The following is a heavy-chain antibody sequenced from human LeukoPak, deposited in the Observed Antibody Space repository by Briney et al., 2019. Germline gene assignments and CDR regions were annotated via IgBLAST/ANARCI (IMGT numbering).Heavy chain of an antibody. CDR3: ARGLLRWSHYYYYYMDV. J-gene: IGHJ6*03. D-gene: IGHD4-23*01. CDR1: GGSISSHY. CDR2: IYYSGST. Sequence: SETRSLTCTVSGGSISSHYWSWIRQPPGKGLEWIGYIYYSGSTNYNPSLKSRVTISVDTSRNQFSLKLSSVTAADTAVYYCARGLLRWSHYYYYYMDVWGKGTTVTVSS. V-gene: IGHV4-59*11.